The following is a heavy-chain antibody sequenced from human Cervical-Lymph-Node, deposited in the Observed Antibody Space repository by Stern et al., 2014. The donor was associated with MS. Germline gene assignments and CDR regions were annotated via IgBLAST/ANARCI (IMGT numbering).Heavy chain of an antibody. J-gene: IGHJ4*02. CDR3: ATRNIGTRGY. CDR2: IYSGGNT. D-gene: IGHD6-6*01. Sequence: VQLVQSGGGLVQPGGSLRLSCAASGFTVSNNYMTWVRQAPGTGLEWVSLIYSGGNTYYADSVKGRFTISRDNSKNTLYLQMNSLRPEDTAVYYCATRNIGTRGYWGQGALVTVSS. CDR1: GFTVSNNY. V-gene: IGHV3-66*02.